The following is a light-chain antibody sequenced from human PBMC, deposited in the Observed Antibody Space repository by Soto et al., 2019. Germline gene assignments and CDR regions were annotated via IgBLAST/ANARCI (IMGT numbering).Light chain of an antibody. CDR1: SSDVGDYNY. CDR2: DVS. CDR3: SSYTSSSTLYV. Sequence: QSVLTQPASVSGSPGQSITISCTGTSSDVGDYNYASWYQQHSGKAPKLMIYDVSNRPSGVSNRFSGSKSGNTASLTISGLQAEDEADYYCSSYTSSSTLYVFGTGTKLTVL. V-gene: IGLV2-14*01. J-gene: IGLJ1*01.